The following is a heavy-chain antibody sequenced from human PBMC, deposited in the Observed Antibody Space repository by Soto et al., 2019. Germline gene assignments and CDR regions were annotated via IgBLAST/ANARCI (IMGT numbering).Heavy chain of an antibody. V-gene: IGHV1-18*01. CDR2: ISAYNGNT. D-gene: IGHD4-17*01. CDR3: ARSHGDYAGY. CDR1: GYTFSNYG. J-gene: IGHJ4*02. Sequence: QVQLVQSGAEVKRPGASVRVSCKASGYTFSNYGVTLVRQAPGQGLEWMGWISAYNGNTNIAQKFQGRITMTTDTSTSTAYMELRSLRSDDTAVYYCARSHGDYAGYWGQGTLVTVSS.